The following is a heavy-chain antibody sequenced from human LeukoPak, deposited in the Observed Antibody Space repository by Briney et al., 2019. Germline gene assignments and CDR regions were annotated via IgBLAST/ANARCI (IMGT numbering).Heavy chain of an antibody. CDR3: ARVSSPLQYNWFDP. J-gene: IGHJ5*02. V-gene: IGHV1-18*01. CDR2: ISAYNGNT. Sequence: ASVKVSCKASGYTFTSYGISWVRQAPGQGLEWMGWISAYNGNTNYAQKFQGRVTMTRDTSISTAYMELRRLRSDDTAVYYCARVSSPLQYNWFDPWGQGTLITVSS. D-gene: IGHD1-14*01. CDR1: GYTFTSYG.